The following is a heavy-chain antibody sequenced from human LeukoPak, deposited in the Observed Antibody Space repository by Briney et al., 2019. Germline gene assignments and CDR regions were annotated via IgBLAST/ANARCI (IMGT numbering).Heavy chain of an antibody. D-gene: IGHD2-15*01. V-gene: IGHV4-61*02. CDR1: GGSISSGSYY. Sequence: SETLSLTCTVSGGSISSGSYYWSWIRQPAGKGLEWIGRIYTSGSTNYNPSLKSRVTMSVDTSKNQSSLKLSSVTAADTAVYYCARAVVVVAAYEDWGQGTLVTVSS. CDR2: IYTSGST. CDR3: ARAVVVVAAYED. J-gene: IGHJ4*02.